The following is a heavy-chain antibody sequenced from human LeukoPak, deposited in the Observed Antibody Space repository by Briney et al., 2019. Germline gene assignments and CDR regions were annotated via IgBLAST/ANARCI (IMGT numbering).Heavy chain of an antibody. CDR3: ARRVAARRVDVY. V-gene: IGHV1-8*01. CDR2: MNPNSGNT. CDR1: GYTFTSYD. J-gene: IGHJ4*02. D-gene: IGHD6-6*01. Sequence: EASVKVSCKASGYTFTSYDINWVRQATGQGLEWMGWMNPNSGNTGYAQKFQGRVTMTRNTSISTAYMELSSLRSEDTAVYYCARRVAARRVDVYWGQGTLVTVSS.